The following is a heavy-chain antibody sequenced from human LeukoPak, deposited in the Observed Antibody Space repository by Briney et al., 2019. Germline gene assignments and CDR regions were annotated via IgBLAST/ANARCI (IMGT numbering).Heavy chain of an antibody. J-gene: IGHJ4*02. Sequence: PGGSLRLSGAASGLTLNNFEMTWVRQAAGKGLEWFSFISSSGSTIYYAASEKGRFTISRDDDKTSLYQKMNRLRADDTANYYCAREDVGRSHDCWGQGTLVTVSS. D-gene: IGHD6-13*01. CDR2: ISSSGSTI. V-gene: IGHV3-48*03. CDR3: AREDVGRSHDC. CDR1: GLTLNNFE.